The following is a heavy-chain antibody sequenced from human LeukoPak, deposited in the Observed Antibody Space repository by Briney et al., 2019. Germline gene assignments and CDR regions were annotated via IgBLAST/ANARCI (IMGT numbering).Heavy chain of an antibody. CDR2: ISGSGGST. CDR3: AKDPARVVFWSGYWGPPDY. D-gene: IGHD3-3*01. J-gene: IGHJ4*02. V-gene: IGHV3-23*01. CDR1: GFTFSSYA. Sequence: PGGSLRLSCAASGFTFSSYAMSWVRQAPGKGLEWVSAISGSGGSTYYADSVKGRFTISRDNSKNTLYLQMNSLRAEDTAVYYCAKDPARVVFWSGYWGPPDYWSQGTLVTVSS.